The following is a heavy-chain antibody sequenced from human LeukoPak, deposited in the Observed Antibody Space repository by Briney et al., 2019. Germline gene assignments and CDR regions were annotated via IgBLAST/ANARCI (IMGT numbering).Heavy chain of an antibody. V-gene: IGHV3-7*03. Sequence: GGSLRLSCVDSGFTFSSHWMSWVRQAPGKGLEWVANINQGEGEKYYVDSVKGRFTISRDNAKKSLFLQMNSLRAEDTAVYYFARGPFIAGTTAYYFDLWGQGTLVTVSS. CDR2: INQGEGEK. J-gene: IGHJ4*02. CDR3: ARGPFIAGTTAYYFDL. D-gene: IGHD1-26*01. CDR1: GFTFSSHW.